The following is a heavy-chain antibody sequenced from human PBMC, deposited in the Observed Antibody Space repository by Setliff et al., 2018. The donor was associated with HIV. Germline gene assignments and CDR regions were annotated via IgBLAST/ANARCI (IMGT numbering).Heavy chain of an antibody. V-gene: IGHV3-30*04. CDR1: GFSLRSYA. CDR3: ARNGGEIMLDY. J-gene: IGHJ4*02. Sequence: GGSLRLSCAASGFSLRSYAMHWVRQAPGKGLVWVAFLSYDGSSQYYADSVKGRFTVSRDSSKNTLYLQMNSLRHEDTAVYYCARNGGEIMLDYWGQGTLVTVSS. D-gene: IGHD3-16*01. CDR2: LSYDGSSQ.